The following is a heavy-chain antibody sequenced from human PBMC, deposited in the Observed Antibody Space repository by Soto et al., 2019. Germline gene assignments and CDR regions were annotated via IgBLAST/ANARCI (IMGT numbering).Heavy chain of an antibody. J-gene: IGHJ5*02. D-gene: IGHD2-2*02. V-gene: IGHV4-59*01. CDR1: GGSISPYY. Sequence: PSETLSLTCTVSGGSISPYYWSWIRQPPGKGLEWIGYIYYSGSTNYNPSLKSRVTISVDTSKNQFTLKLSPVTAAATAAYYCARGRGIVVVPAAIADWFDPWGQGTLVTVSS. CDR2: IYYSGST. CDR3: ARGRGIVVVPAAIADWFDP.